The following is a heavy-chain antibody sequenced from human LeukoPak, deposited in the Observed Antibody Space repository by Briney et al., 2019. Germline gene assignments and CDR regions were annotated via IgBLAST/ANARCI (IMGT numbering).Heavy chain of an antibody. D-gene: IGHD3-9*01. Sequence: GGSLRLSCAASGFTFSSYSMNWVRQAPGKGLEWVSAISSSSSYIYYADSVKGRFTISRDNAKTSLYLQMNSLRAEDTAVYYCARGGNYDLLTGPVAFDIWGQGTMVTVSS. V-gene: IGHV3-21*01. CDR3: ARGGNYDLLTGPVAFDI. J-gene: IGHJ3*02. CDR2: ISSSSSYI. CDR1: GFTFSSYS.